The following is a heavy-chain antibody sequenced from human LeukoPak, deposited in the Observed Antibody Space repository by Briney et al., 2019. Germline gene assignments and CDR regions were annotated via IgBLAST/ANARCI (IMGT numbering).Heavy chain of an antibody. CDR3: ARKRTDGYISYYFDY. Sequence: SVKVSCKTSGDTFSNYAISWVRQAPGQGLEWLGGVIPTFGSANYSPKFQGRVTISADESTSTVYMELTSLTYEDTAVYYCARKRTDGYISYYFDYWGQGTLVTVSS. D-gene: IGHD5-24*01. J-gene: IGHJ4*02. CDR2: VIPTFGSA. CDR1: GDTFSNYA. V-gene: IGHV1-69*01.